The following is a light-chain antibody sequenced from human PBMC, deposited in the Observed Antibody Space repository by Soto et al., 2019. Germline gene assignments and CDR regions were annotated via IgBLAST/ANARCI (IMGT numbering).Light chain of an antibody. Sequence: QSVLTQPASVSGSPGQSITISCTGTTSDVGGYNSVSWYQQHPVTAPQLMIYDVSYRPSGVSTRFSGSKSGNMASLTISGLKGDDEADYFCSSYSSTGTRVFGGGTKLTVL. V-gene: IGLV2-14*01. CDR1: TSDVGGYNS. J-gene: IGLJ3*02. CDR3: SSYSSTGTRV. CDR2: DVS.